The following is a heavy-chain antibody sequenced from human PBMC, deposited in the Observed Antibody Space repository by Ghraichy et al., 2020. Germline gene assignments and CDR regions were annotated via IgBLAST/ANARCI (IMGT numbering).Heavy chain of an antibody. J-gene: IGHJ5*02. CDR1: GYTFTSYC. CDR2: ITTKSGNT. Sequence: ASVKVSCKASGYTFTSYCITCVRHAPGQGLKWMGWITTKSGNTQYAQKFQGRVIMTTETSTNTVYMELRSLTSDDTAVYYCARGINWLDPWGQGTLVTVSS. CDR3: ARGINWLDP. V-gene: IGHV1-18*01.